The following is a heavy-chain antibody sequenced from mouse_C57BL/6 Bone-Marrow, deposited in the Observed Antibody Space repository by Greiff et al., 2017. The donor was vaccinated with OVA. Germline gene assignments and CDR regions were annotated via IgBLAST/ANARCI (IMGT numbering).Heavy chain of an antibody. CDR3: ASPEFAY. CDR2: INPNNGGT. CDR1: GYTFTDYY. J-gene: IGHJ3*01. V-gene: IGHV1-26*01. Sequence: VQLQQSGPELVKPGASVKISCKASGYTFTDYYMNWVKKSHGKSLEWIGDINPNNGGTRYNQKFKGKATLTVDKSSSTAYMELRSLTSEDSAVYYCASPEFAYWGQGTLVTVSA.